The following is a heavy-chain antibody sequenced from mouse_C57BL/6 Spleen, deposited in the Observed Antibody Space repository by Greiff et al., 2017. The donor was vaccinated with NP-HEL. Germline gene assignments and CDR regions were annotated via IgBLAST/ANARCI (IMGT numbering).Heavy chain of an antibody. Sequence: VQLQQSGPELVKPGDSVKISCKASGYSFTGYFMNWVMQSHGKSLEWIGRINPYNGDTFYNQKFKGKATLTVDKSSSTAHMELRSLTSEDSAVYYCSRSYYYDTPYFDYWGHGTTLTVSS. CDR1: GYSFTGYF. CDR2: INPYNGDT. CDR3: SRSYYYDTPYFDY. V-gene: IGHV1-20*01. J-gene: IGHJ2*01. D-gene: IGHD1-1*01.